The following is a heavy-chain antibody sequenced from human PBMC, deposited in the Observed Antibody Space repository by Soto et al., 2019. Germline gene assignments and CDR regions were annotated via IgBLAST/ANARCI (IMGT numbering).Heavy chain of an antibody. V-gene: IGHV1-18*01. CDR3: ARGRYGEY. J-gene: IGHJ4*02. Sequence: QGHLVQSGAEVKKPGASVKVSCKGSGYIFTTYGITWVRQPPGQGLEWMGWISAHNGNTNYAQTLQGRVTVTRDTSTSTAYMELRNLRSDDTAVYYCARGRYGEYWGQGALVTVSS. CDR2: ISAHNGNT. CDR1: GYIFTTYG. D-gene: IGHD3-10*01.